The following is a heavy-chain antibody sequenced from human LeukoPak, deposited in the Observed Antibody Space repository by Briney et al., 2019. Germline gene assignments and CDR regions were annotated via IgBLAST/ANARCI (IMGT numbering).Heavy chain of an antibody. CDR1: GFNFSSYW. D-gene: IGHD3-16*01. CDR2: IKQDGSEK. V-gene: IGHV3-7*04. CDR3: ARGGNFYGLDV. J-gene: IGHJ6*02. Sequence: GGSLRLSCAASGFNFSSYWMSWVRQAPGKGLEWMANIKQDGSEKYYVDSVKGRFTISKDNAKNSLYLHMNSLRDEDTAVYYCARGGNFYGLDVWGRGTTVTVSS.